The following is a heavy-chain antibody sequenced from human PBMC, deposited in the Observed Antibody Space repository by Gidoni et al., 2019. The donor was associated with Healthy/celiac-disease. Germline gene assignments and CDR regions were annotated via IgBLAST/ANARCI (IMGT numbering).Heavy chain of an antibody. Sequence: EVQMLESGGGWVRPGGSLRRSCAASGFTFSRDAMSWVRPAPGKGLEWVSALSGSGCSTYYADSVKGRFTISRDNSKNTLYLQMHSLRAEDTAVYYCAKTFKYCSSTSCYSGAFDIWGQGTMVTVSS. V-gene: IGHV3-23*01. J-gene: IGHJ3*02. D-gene: IGHD2-2*01. CDR3: AKTFKYCSSTSCYSGAFDI. CDR2: LSGSGCST. CDR1: GFTFSRDA.